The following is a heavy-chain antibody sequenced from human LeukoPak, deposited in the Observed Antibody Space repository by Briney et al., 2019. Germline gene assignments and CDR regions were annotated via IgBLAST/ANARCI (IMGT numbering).Heavy chain of an antibody. D-gene: IGHD1-26*01. CDR1: GGSIGRYY. CDR3: ARGREAYQRPDVLDI. Sequence: SETLSLTCTISGGSIGRYYWTWIRQPPGKGLEWVGYVCYSGSTNYSPSLTSRVTISVDTSKNHFPLKLSYVTAADTAVYYCARGREAYQRPDVLDIWGQGTMVAVSS. V-gene: IGHV4-59*01. J-gene: IGHJ3*02. CDR2: VCYSGST.